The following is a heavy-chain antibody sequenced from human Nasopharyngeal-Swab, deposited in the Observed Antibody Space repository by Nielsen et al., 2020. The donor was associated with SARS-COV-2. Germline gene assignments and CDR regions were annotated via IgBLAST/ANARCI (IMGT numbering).Heavy chain of an antibody. CDR2: IKEDGSEK. CDR3: ARGHNTYCGGDCYSLAPDY. V-gene: IGHV3-7*05. CDR1: GFTFSSYW. D-gene: IGHD2-21*02. Sequence: GGSLRLSCAASGFTFSSYWMSWVRQAPGKGPEWVAYIKEDGSEKYFVDSVKGRFTISRDNAKNSLYLQMNSLRAEDTAVYYCARGHNTYCGGDCYSLAPDYWGQGTLVTVSS. J-gene: IGHJ4*02.